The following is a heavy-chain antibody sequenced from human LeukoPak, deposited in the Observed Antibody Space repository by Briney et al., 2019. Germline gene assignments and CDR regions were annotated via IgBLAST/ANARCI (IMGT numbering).Heavy chain of an antibody. Sequence: GGSLRLSCAASGFTFSSYSMNWVRQAPGKGLEWVSSISSHSSYISYADSVKGRFTISRDNAKNSLYLQMNSLRAEDTAVYYCAREASGWYLIDYWGQGTLVTVSS. CDR1: GFTFSSYS. CDR3: AREASGWYLIDY. V-gene: IGHV3-21*01. D-gene: IGHD6-19*01. J-gene: IGHJ4*02. CDR2: ISSHSSYI.